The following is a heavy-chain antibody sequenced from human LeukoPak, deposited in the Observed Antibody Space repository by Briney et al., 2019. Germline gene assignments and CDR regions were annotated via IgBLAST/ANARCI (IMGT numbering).Heavy chain of an antibody. V-gene: IGHV4-30-4*01. CDR2: IYYSGST. CDR3: VSHPYSSYYYHMDV. J-gene: IGHJ6*02. D-gene: IGHD5-18*01. Sequence: SETLSLTCTVSGGSISSGDYYWSWIRQPPGKGLEWIGYIYYSGSTYYNPSLKSRVTISVDTSENQFSLKLSSVTAADTGVYYCVSHPYSSYYYHMDVWGRGTTVTVSS. CDR1: GGSISSGDYY.